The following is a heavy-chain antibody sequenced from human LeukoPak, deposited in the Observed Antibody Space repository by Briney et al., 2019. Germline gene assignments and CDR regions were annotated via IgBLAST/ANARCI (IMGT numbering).Heavy chain of an antibody. D-gene: IGHD3-9*01. CDR2: INPSGGST. Sequence: ASVKVSCKASGYTFTSYGISWVRQAPGQGLEWMGIINPSGGSTSYAQKFQGRVTMTRDTSTSTVYMELSSLRSEDTAVYYCAREYVGDILTGYEAYFDYWGQGTLVTVSS. V-gene: IGHV1-46*01. CDR1: GYTFTSYG. CDR3: AREYVGDILTGYEAYFDY. J-gene: IGHJ4*02.